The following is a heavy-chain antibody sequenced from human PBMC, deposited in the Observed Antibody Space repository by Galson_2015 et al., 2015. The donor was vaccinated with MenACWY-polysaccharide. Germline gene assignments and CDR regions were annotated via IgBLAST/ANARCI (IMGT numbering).Heavy chain of an antibody. CDR1: GFTFSIYW. V-gene: IGHV3-7*01. D-gene: IGHD3-22*01. CDR3: GRPYYRLNTVFDY. J-gene: IGHJ4*02. Sequence: SLRLSCPASGFTFSIYWMTWVRQAPGKGLEWVANIHGDGSEKQYVDSVKGRFTISRDNAKDSVFLQMNSLRAEDTAVYYCGRPYYRLNTVFDYWGQGTLVTVSS. CDR2: IHGDGSEK.